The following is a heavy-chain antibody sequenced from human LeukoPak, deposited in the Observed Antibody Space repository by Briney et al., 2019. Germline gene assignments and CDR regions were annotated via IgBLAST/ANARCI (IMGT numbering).Heavy chain of an antibody. Sequence: PSETLSLTCAVYGGSFSGYYWSWIRQPPGKGLEWIGEINHSGSTNYNPSLKSRVTISVDTSKNQFSLKLSSVTAADTAVYFCAGDINGNLPVWGTGTTVTVSS. CDR1: GGSFSGYY. V-gene: IGHV4-34*01. D-gene: IGHD4-23*01. CDR2: INHSGST. CDR3: AGDINGNLPV. J-gene: IGHJ6*04.